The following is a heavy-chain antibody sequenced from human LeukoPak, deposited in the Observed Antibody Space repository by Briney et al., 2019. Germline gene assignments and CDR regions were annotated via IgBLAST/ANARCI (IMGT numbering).Heavy chain of an antibody. V-gene: IGHV3-7*01. J-gene: IGHJ4*02. CDR1: GFTFSSYA. CDR2: IKQDGSEK. CDR3: VRDSDDYYWALDF. Sequence: GGSLRLSCAASGFTFSSYAMSWVRQAPGKGLEWVANIKQDGSEKYYVDSVKGRFTISRDNAKNSLYLQMNSLRAEDTAVYYCVRDSDDYYWALDFWGQGTPVTVSS. D-gene: IGHD3-10*01.